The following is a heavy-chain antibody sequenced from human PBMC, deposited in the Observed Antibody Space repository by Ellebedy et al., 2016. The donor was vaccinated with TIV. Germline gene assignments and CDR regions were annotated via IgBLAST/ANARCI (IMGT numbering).Heavy chain of an antibody. CDR1: GFTFSNYA. V-gene: IGHV3-30*04. Sequence: GESLKISXAASGFTFSNYAMHWVRQAPGKGLKWVAVISYDGTNKYYPDSVKGRFTISVDTSKNQFSLELRSVIAADTAVYYCARHGGGSYFVGIDYWGQGTLVTVSS. CDR3: ARHGGGSYFVGIDY. CDR2: ISYDGTNK. J-gene: IGHJ4*02. D-gene: IGHD1-26*01.